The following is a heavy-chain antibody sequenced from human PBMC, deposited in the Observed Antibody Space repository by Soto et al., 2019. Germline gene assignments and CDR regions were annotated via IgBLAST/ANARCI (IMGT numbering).Heavy chain of an antibody. Sequence: AGGSLRLSCAASGFTFSSYGMHWVRQAPGKGLEWVAVIWYDGSNKYYADSVKGRFTISRDNSKNTLYLQMNSLRAEDTAVYYCARDLYYYDSSGYYSNWFDPWGQGTVVTVSS. CDR1: GFTFSSYG. CDR2: IWYDGSNK. J-gene: IGHJ5*02. V-gene: IGHV3-33*01. CDR3: ARDLYYYDSSGYYSNWFDP. D-gene: IGHD3-22*01.